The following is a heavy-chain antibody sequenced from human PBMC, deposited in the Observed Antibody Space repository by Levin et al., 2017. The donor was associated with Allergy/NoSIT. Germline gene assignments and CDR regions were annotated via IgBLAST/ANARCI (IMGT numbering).Heavy chain of an antibody. CDR2: ISWNSGSI. V-gene: IGHV3-9*01. CDR1: GFTFDDYA. D-gene: IGHD3-10*01. Sequence: PGGSLRLSCAASGFTFDDYAMHWVRQAPGKGLEWVSGISWNSGSIDYADSVKGRFTISRDNAKNSLYLQMNSLRAEDTALYYCAKDGGITMVQGWFDPWGQGTLVTVAS. CDR3: AKDGGITMVQGWFDP. J-gene: IGHJ5*02.